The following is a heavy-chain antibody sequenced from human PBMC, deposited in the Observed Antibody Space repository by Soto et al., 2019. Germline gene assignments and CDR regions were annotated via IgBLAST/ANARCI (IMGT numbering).Heavy chain of an antibody. Sequence: VQVVESGGGSVQPGGSLKLSCAASGFIFSGSAMHWVRQAAGKGLEWVGRIRTKPNNYATAYGASVKGRFTISRDDSKNTAYLQMNSLKTEDTAVYYCTTGDYCGYWGQGTLVTVSS. CDR2: IRTKPNNYAT. D-gene: IGHD4-17*01. CDR3: TTGDYCGY. J-gene: IGHJ4*02. V-gene: IGHV3-73*02. CDR1: GFIFSGSA.